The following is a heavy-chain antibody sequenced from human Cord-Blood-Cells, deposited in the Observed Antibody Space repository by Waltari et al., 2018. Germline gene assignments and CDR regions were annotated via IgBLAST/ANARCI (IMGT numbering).Heavy chain of an antibody. CDR3: ARDMQQLVRGAFDI. Sequence: EVQLVETGGGLIQPGGSLSLSCAASGFTVSSNYMSWVRQAPGKGLEWVSVIYCGGSTDYADSVKGRFTISRDNAKNTLYLQMNSLRAEDTAVYYCARDMQQLVRGAFDIWGQGTMVTVSS. CDR1: GFTVSSNY. D-gene: IGHD6-6*01. V-gene: IGHV3-53*02. CDR2: IYCGGST. J-gene: IGHJ3*02.